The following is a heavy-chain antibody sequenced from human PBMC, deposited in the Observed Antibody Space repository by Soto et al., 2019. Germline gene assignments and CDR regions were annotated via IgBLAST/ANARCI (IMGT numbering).Heavy chain of an antibody. CDR1: GYTFTSYG. V-gene: IGHV1-18*01. CDR2: ISAYNGNT. Sequence: QVQLVQSGAEVKKPGASVKVSCKASGYTFTSYGISWVRQAPGQGLEWMGWISAYNGNTNYAQKLQGRVTMTTDTSTSTAYMELRSLRSDETAVYYCARDLPLAYCGGDCASEYFQHWGQGTLVTVSS. J-gene: IGHJ1*01. D-gene: IGHD2-21*02. CDR3: ARDLPLAYCGGDCASEYFQH.